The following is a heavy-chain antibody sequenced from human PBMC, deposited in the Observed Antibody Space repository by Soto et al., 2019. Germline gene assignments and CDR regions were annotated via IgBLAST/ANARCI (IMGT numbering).Heavy chain of an antibody. CDR3: AAGHGGHYGMDV. J-gene: IGHJ6*02. CDR2: IVVGSGNT. Sequence: SVKVSCKASGFTFTSSAVQWVRQARGQRLEWIGWIVVGSGNTNYAQKFQERVTITRDMSTSTAYRELSSLGSEDTAVYYCAAGHGGHYGMDVWGQGTTVTVSS. V-gene: IGHV1-58*01. CDR1: GFTFTSSA. D-gene: IGHD4-17*01.